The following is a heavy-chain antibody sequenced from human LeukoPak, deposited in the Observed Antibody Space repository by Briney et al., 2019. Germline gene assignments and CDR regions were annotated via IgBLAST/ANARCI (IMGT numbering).Heavy chain of an antibody. J-gene: IGHJ4*02. Sequence: GGSLRLSCAASGFTFSSYWMTWVRQAPGKGLEWVATIKQDGSERHYVDSVKGRFSISRDNARNSLYLQMNSLRAEDTAVYYCAREYSSDWPTRFDYWGQGTLVTVSS. CDR2: IKQDGSER. CDR1: GFTFSSYW. V-gene: IGHV3-7*01. CDR3: AREYSSDWPTRFDY. D-gene: IGHD6-19*01.